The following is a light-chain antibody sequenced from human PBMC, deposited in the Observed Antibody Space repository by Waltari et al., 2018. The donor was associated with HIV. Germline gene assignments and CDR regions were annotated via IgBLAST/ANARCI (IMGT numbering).Light chain of an antibody. Sequence: QAVLTQTPSASASPGQKITISCSGSDSNIGSHYVYWYHQFPGGAPKLLLYQNNQRSAGVPDRVSGSKSGTSASLTISGLRSEGEGTYFCGAWDDNLRGVFGGGTRVTVL. CDR1: DSNIGSHY. CDR3: GAWDDNLRGV. V-gene: IGLV1-47*01. CDR2: QNN. J-gene: IGLJ2*01.